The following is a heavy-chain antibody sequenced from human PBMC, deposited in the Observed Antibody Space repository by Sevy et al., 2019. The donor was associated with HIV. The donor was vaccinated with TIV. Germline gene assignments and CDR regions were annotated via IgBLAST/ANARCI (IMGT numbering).Heavy chain of an antibody. CDR1: GGSISSHY. Sequence: SETLSLTCTVSGGSISSHYWSWIRQPPGKGLEWIGYIYYSGSTNYNPSLKSRVTISVDTSKNQFSLKLSSVTAADTAVYYCAREGGGYCSSTSCYGGGGYYGMDVWGQGTTVTVSS. J-gene: IGHJ6*02. D-gene: IGHD2-2*01. CDR2: IYYSGST. V-gene: IGHV4-59*11. CDR3: AREGGGYCSSTSCYGGGGYYGMDV.